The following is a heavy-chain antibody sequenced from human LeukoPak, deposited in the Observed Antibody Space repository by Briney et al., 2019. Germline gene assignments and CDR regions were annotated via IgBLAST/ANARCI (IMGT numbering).Heavy chain of an antibody. CDR3: ARAAHYYGSRSYGVPYYYYMDV. D-gene: IGHD3-10*01. CDR1: GGTFSSYA. CDR2: IIPIFGTA. V-gene: IGHV1-69*05. Sequence: SVTVSCKASGGTFSSYALSWVRQAHGQGLEWMGGIIPIFGTANYAQKSQGRVTITTDESTSTAYMELSSLRSEDTAVYYCARAAHYYGSRSYGVPYYYYMDVWGKGTTVTVSS. J-gene: IGHJ6*03.